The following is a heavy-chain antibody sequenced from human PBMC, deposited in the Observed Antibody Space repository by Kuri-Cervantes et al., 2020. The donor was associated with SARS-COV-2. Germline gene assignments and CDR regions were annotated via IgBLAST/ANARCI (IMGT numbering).Heavy chain of an antibody. CDR1: GGSVSSGSYY. Sequence: ESLKISCTVSGGSVSSGSYYWSWIRQPPGKGLEWIGYIYYSGSTNYNPSLKSRVTISVDTSKNQFSLKLSSVTAADTAVYYCARGRSPGYWGQGTLVTVSS. CDR3: ARGRSPGY. V-gene: IGHV4-61*01. CDR2: IYYSGST. J-gene: IGHJ4*02.